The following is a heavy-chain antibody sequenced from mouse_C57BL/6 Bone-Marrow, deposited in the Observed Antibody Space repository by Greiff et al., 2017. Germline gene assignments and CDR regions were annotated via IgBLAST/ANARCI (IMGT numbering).Heavy chain of an antibody. CDR3: ALYGSSCVGFAY. D-gene: IGHD1-1*01. V-gene: IGHV1-82*01. J-gene: IGHJ3*01. Sequence: QVQLQQSGPELVKPGASVKISCKASGYAFSSSWMNWVKQRPGKGLEWIGRIYPGDGDTNYNGKFKGKATLTADKSSSTAYMQLSSLTSEESAVYFCALYGSSCVGFAYWGRGTLVTVSA. CDR1: GYAFSSSW. CDR2: IYPGDGDT.